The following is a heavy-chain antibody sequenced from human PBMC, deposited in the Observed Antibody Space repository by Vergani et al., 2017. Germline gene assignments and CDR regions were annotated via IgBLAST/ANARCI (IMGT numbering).Heavy chain of an antibody. Sequence: QVQLVQSGAEVRKPGSSVKVSCKASGGTFSSYAISWVRQAPGQGLEWLGTIIPIFDTTNYAQKFQGRVTITADKSTSTAYMELSSLRSEDTAMYYCARDIVATIPYYYYGMDVWGQGTTVTVSS. V-gene: IGHV1-69*14. CDR2: IIPIFDTT. J-gene: IGHJ6*02. CDR1: GGTFSSYA. D-gene: IGHD5-12*01. CDR3: ARDIVATIPYYYYGMDV.